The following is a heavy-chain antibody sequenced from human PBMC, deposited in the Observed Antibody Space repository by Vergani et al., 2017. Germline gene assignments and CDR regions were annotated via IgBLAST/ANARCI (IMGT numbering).Heavy chain of an antibody. CDR2: IYYSGST. CDR1: GGSISSGDYY. J-gene: IGHJ4*02. D-gene: IGHD1-7*01. CDR3: AKEGGCSRDWKYDY. V-gene: IGHV4-30-4*08. Sequence: QVQLQESGPGLVKPSQTLSLTCTVSGGSISSGDYYWSWIRQPPGTGLEWIGYIYYSGSTYYDPSVKSRVTISVDTSKNQFSLKLSTVTAADTAVYYCAKEGGCSRDWKYDYWGQGTLVTVSS.